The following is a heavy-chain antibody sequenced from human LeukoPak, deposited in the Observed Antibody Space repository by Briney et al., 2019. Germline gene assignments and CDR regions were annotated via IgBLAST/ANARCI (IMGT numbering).Heavy chain of an antibody. V-gene: IGHV3-7*01. CDR3: VRTGVLWWGRRVCYFDY. CDR2: IKQDGSEK. D-gene: IGHD2-21*01. J-gene: IGHJ4*02. CDR1: GFIVSSKY. Sequence: GGSLRLSCAASGFIVSSKYMSWARQAPGKGLEWVANIKQDGSEKYYVDSVKGRFTISRDNAKNSLYLQLNSLRAEDTAVYYCVRTGVLWWGRRVCYFDYWGQGTLVTVSS.